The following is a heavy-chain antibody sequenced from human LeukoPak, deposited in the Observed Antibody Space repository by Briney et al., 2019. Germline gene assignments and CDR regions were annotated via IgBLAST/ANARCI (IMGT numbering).Heavy chain of an antibody. CDR1: GFTFSSNG. CDR2: ISDSGGST. D-gene: IGHD6-19*01. CDR3: ARRSGIAVAGAFDY. J-gene: IGHJ4*02. V-gene: IGHV3-23*01. Sequence: PGGSLRLSCAASGFTFSSNGRSWVRQASGKGLEWVSTISDSGGSTYYADPVKGRFTISRDNSKNTLYLQMNSLRADDTAVYYCARRSGIAVAGAFDYWGQGTLVTVSS.